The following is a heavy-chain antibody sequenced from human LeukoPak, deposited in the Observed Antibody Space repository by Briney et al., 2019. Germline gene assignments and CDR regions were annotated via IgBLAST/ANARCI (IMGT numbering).Heavy chain of an antibody. J-gene: IGHJ4*02. CDR3: ASINYDILTGYRGY. V-gene: IGHV1-69*06. Sequence: ASVKVSCKASGGTFSSYAISWVRQVPGQGLEWMGGIIPIFGTANYAQKFQGRVTIAADKSTSTAYMELSSLRSEDTAVYYCASINYDILTGYRGYWGQGTLVTVSS. CDR1: GGTFSSYA. CDR2: IIPIFGTA. D-gene: IGHD3-9*01.